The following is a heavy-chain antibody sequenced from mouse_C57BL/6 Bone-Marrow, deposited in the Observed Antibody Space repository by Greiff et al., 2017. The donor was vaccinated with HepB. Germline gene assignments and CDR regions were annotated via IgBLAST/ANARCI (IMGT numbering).Heavy chain of an antibody. CDR3: VRQVYGNYEFAY. J-gene: IGHJ3*01. V-gene: IGHV10-1*01. D-gene: IGHD2-1*01. Sequence: DVHLVESGGGLVQPKGSLKLSCAASGFSFNTYAMNWVRQAPGKGLEWVARIRSKSNNYATYYADSVKDRFTISRDDSESMLYLQMNNLKTEDTAMYYCVRQVYGNYEFAYWGQGTLVTVSA. CDR2: IRSKSNNYAT. CDR1: GFSFNTYA.